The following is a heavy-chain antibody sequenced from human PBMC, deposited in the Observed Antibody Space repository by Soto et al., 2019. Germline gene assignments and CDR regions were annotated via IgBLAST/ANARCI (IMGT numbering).Heavy chain of an antibody. CDR3: ARDPSTTGYYGLDV. J-gene: IGHJ6*02. CDR2: IYSGGVT. CDR1: GFTVKNYQ. V-gene: IGHV3-53*01. Sequence: GGSLRLSCAGSGFTVKNYQMNWVRQAPGKGLEWVSVIYSGGVTYYPDSVKGRFTTIRDTSKNTVYLQMNSLRADDTAMYYCARDPSTTGYYGLDVWGQGTTVTVSS.